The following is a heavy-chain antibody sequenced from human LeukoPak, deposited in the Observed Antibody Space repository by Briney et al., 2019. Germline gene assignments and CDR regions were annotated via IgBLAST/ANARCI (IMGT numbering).Heavy chain of an antibody. Sequence: ASVKVSCKASGYTFTSYYMHWVRQAPGQGLEWMGIINPSGGSTSYAQKFQGRVTMTRDTSTSTVYMELSSLRSEDTAVYYCAREVKQQLAFGTLDYWGQGTLVTVSS. CDR1: GYTFTSYY. J-gene: IGHJ4*02. V-gene: IGHV1-46*01. CDR2: INPSGGST. CDR3: AREVKQQLAFGTLDY. D-gene: IGHD6-13*01.